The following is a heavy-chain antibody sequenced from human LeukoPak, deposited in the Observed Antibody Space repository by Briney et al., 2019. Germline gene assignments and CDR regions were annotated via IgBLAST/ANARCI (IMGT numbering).Heavy chain of an antibody. V-gene: IGHV4-61*02. Sequence: PSQTLSLTCTVSGGSISSSSYYWSWIRQPAGKGLEWIGRIYTTGNNNYNPSLKSRVTISLDTSKNQFSLKLSSVTAADTAMYYCAREQGLIAFDYWGQGTLVTVSS. CDR1: GGSISSSSYY. CDR3: AREQGLIAFDY. D-gene: IGHD2-21*01. J-gene: IGHJ4*02. CDR2: IYTTGNN.